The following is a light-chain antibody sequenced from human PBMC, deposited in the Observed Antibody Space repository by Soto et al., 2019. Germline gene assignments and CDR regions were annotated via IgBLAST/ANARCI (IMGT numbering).Light chain of an antibody. CDR1: SSDVGGYNY. CDR2: DVS. J-gene: IGLJ2*01. CDR3: SSYTSSSTPVV. Sequence: QSALTQPASASGSPGQSITISCTGTSSDVGGYNYVSWYQHHPGKAPKLMIYDVSNRPSGVSNRFSGSKSGNTASLTISGLQAEDEADYYCSSYTSSSTPVVFGGGTKLTVL. V-gene: IGLV2-14*03.